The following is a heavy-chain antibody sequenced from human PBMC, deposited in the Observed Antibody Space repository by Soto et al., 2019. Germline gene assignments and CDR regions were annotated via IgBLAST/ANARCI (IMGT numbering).Heavy chain of an antibody. J-gene: IGHJ4*02. D-gene: IGHD3-22*01. CDR1: GFTFSDYG. CDR3: AKSEDTSRAYVGYFDY. CDR2: ISYDGTTQ. Sequence: PGGSLRLSCAASGFTFSDYGMNWVRQAPGKGPEWLAVISYDGTTQHYADSVQGRFTISRDNFKNTLHLQINSLRGEDTAVDYCAKSEDTSRAYVGYFDYWGQGTMVAVSS. V-gene: IGHV3-30*18.